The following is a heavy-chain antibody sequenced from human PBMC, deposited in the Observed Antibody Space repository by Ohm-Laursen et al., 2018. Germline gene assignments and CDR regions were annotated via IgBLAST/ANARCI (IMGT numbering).Heavy chain of an antibody. D-gene: IGHD2-2*02. CDR1: GFTFSTCA. Sequence: SLRLSCAASGFTFSTCAMNWVRQAPGKGLEWVSAIGTGGDTYYTDSVKGRFTISRDNSKNTVSLQMNSLRADDTAVYFCAMKIPGSRPFDYWGQGTLVSVSS. J-gene: IGHJ4*02. CDR2: IGTGGDT. CDR3: AMKIPGSRPFDY. V-gene: IGHV3-23*01.